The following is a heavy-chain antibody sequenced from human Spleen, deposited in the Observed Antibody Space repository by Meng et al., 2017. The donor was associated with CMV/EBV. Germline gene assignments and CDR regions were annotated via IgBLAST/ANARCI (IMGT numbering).Heavy chain of an antibody. CDR1: GFTFSTYA. CDR2: ISGSGGST. CDR3: ANLVVTNDAFDI. J-gene: IGHJ3*02. D-gene: IGHD3-22*01. Sequence: GESLKISCAASGFTFSTYAMSWVRQAPGKGLEWVSAISGSGGSTYYADSVKGRFTISRDNSKNTLYLQMNSLRAEDTAVYYCANLVVTNDAFDIWGQGTMVTVSS. V-gene: IGHV3-23*01.